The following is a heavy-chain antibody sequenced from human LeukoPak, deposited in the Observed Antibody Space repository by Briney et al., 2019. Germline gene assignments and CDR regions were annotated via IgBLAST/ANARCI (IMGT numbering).Heavy chain of an antibody. V-gene: IGHV3-21*01. Sequence: PGGSLRLSCAASGVTFSSYSMNWVRQAPGKGLEWVSSISSSSSYIYYADSVKGRFTISRDNAKNSLYLQMNSLRAEDTAVYYCASLDGSGSYSGNYYYGMDVWGQGTTVTVSS. D-gene: IGHD3-10*01. CDR1: GVTFSSYS. CDR2: ISSSSSYI. CDR3: ASLDGSGSYSGNYYYGMDV. J-gene: IGHJ6*02.